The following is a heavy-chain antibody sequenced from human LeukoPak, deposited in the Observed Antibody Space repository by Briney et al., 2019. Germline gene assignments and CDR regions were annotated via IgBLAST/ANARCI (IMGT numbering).Heavy chain of an antibody. CDR1: GFTFENYG. CDR2: ISGSGGST. D-gene: IGHD1-26*01. J-gene: IGHJ4*02. Sequence: GGSLRLPCAASGFTFENYGMNWVRQAPGKGLEWVSAISGSGGSTYYADSVKGRFTISRDNSKNTLYLQMNSLRAEDTAVYYCAKGGATKDFDYWGQGTLVTVSS. CDR3: AKGGATKDFDY. V-gene: IGHV3-23*01.